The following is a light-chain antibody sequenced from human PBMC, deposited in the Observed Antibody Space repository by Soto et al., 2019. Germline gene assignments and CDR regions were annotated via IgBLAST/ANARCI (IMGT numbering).Light chain of an antibody. Sequence: DIQMTQSPSTLSASVGDRVTITCRASQSISNWLAWYQQKPGKAPKLLIHDASSLESGVPSRFSGSGSGTEFTLTISSLQPDDFATYYCQQYNSYSYTFGQGTKLEIK. CDR1: QSISNW. J-gene: IGKJ2*01. CDR2: DAS. CDR3: QQYNSYSYT. V-gene: IGKV1-5*01.